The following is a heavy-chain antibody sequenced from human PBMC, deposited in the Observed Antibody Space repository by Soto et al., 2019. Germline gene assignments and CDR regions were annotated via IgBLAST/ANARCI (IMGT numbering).Heavy chain of an antibody. Sequence: VASVKVSCKASGYTFTSYYMHWVRRAPGQGLEWMGIINPSGGSTSYAQKFQGRVTMTRDTSTSTVYMELSSLRSEDTAVYYCARVGIPYCSGGSCYVGWFDPWGQGTLVTVSS. V-gene: IGHV1-46*01. CDR1: GYTFTSYY. D-gene: IGHD2-15*01. CDR2: INPSGGST. J-gene: IGHJ5*02. CDR3: ARVGIPYCSGGSCYVGWFDP.